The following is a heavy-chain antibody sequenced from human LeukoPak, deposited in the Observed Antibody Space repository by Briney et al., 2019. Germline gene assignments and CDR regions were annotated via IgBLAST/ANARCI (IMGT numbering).Heavy chain of an antibody. CDR2: ISSSSSYI. J-gene: IGHJ4*02. CDR3: ARGGNWNDFDY. CDR1: GFTFSSYS. D-gene: IGHD1-1*01. Sequence: GGSLRLSCAASGFTFSSYSLNWVRQAPGKGLEWVLSISSSSSYIYYADSVKGRFTISRDNAKNSLYLQMNGLRAEDTAVYTCARGGNWNDFDYWGQGTLVTVSS. V-gene: IGHV3-21*01.